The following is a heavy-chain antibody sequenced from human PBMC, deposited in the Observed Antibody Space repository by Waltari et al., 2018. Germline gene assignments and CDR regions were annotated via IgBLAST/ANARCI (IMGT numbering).Heavy chain of an antibody. CDR1: GLPFRDPY. V-gene: IGHV3-72*01. D-gene: IGHD1-26*01. Sequence: EVHLVESGGGLVQPGGSLRLSCVAAGLPFRDPYMDWVRQAPGKGLEWVGRTKNKRNGYTTEYAASVRGRFTISRDESENSVYLQMNSLKTEDTAVYFCGRWTSGSPDVWGQGTLVTVSS. J-gene: IGHJ4*02. CDR2: TKNKRNGYTT. CDR3: GRWTSGSPDV.